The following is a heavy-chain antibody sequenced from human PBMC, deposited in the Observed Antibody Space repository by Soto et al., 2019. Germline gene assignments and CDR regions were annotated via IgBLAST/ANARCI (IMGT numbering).Heavy chain of an antibody. CDR3: AREWGPSYYYDSSGYSHVLPYYYYYGMDV. V-gene: IGHV1-69*06. CDR1: GGTFSSYA. D-gene: IGHD3-22*01. Sequence: ASVKVSCKASGGTFSSYAISWVRQAPGQGLEWMGGIIPIFGTANYARKFQGGVRITADKSTRTAYMELSSLRSEDTAVDDSAREWGPSYYYDSSGYSHVLPYYYYYGMDVWGQGTTVTVSS. CDR2: IIPIFGTA. J-gene: IGHJ6*02.